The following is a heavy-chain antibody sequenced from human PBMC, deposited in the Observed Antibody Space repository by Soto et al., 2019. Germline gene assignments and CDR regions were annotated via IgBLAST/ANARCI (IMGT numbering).Heavy chain of an antibody. J-gene: IGHJ4*02. D-gene: IGHD6-6*01. CDR3: AREYSSSSSFDY. CDR1: GGSVSSGSYY. Sequence: SETLSLTCTVSGGSVSSGSYYWSWIRQPPWKGLEWIGYIYYSGSTNYNPSLKSRVTISVDTSKNQFSLKLSSVTAADTAVYYCAREYSSSSSFDYWGQGTLVTVSS. CDR2: IYYSGST. V-gene: IGHV4-61*01.